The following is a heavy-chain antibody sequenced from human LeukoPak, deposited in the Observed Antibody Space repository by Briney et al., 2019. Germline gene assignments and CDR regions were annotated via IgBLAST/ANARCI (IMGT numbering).Heavy chain of an antibody. J-gene: IGHJ4*02. V-gene: IGHV1-2*02. D-gene: IGHD6-6*01. Sequence: ASVKVSCKASGYTFTGYYMHWVRQAPGQGLEWMGWINPNSGGTNYAQKFQGRVTMTRDTSTSTVYMELSSLRSEDTAVYYCARDSSWGDPPDYWGQGTLVTVSS. CDR1: GYTFTGYY. CDR2: INPNSGGT. CDR3: ARDSSWGDPPDY.